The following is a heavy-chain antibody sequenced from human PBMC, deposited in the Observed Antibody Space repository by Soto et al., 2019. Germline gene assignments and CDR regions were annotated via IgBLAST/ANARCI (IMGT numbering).Heavy chain of an antibody. J-gene: IGHJ5*02. D-gene: IGHD1-20*01. V-gene: IGHV1-69*13. Sequence: SVKVSCKASGGTFSSYAISWVRQAPGQGLGWMGGIIPIFGTANYAQKFQGRVTITADESTSTAYMELSSLRSEDTAVYYCARKRRGITNWFDPWGQGTLVTVSS. CDR3: ARKRRGITNWFDP. CDR2: IIPIFGTA. CDR1: GGTFSSYA.